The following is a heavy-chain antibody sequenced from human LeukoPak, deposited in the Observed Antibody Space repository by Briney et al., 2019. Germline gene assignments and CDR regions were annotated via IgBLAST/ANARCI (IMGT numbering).Heavy chain of an antibody. Sequence: SETLSLTCTVSGGSISSYYWSWIRQPPGKGPEWIGYIYTSGSTNYNPSLKSRVTISVDTSKNQFSLKLSSVTAADTAVYYCARRGSYSYYFDYWGQGTLVTVSS. CDR3: ARRGSYSYYFDY. CDR2: IYTSGST. D-gene: IGHD1-26*01. J-gene: IGHJ4*02. CDR1: GGSISSYY. V-gene: IGHV4-4*09.